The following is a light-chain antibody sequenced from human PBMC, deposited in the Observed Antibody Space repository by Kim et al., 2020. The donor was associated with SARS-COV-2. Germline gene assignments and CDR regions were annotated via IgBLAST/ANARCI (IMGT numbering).Light chain of an antibody. Sequence: GQSLTISCTGTSSDVGGYNYVSWYQQHPGKAHKLMIYDVSKRPSGVSNRFSGSKSGNTASLTISGLQAEDEADYYCSSYTSSSTYVFGTGTKVTVL. J-gene: IGLJ1*01. V-gene: IGLV2-14*04. CDR2: DVS. CDR1: SSDVGGYNY. CDR3: SSYTSSSTYV.